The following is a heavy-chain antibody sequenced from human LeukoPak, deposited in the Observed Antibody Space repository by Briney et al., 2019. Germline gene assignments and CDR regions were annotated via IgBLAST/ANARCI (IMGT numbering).Heavy chain of an antibody. CDR2: INQGGSEK. Sequence: GGSLRLSCAASGFPFSSYYMSWVRQAPGKGLEWVANINQGGSEKYYVESVKDGFTISRDNAKNSLYLQMSSLRAEDTAVYYCARVNRYSGYDFDQWGQGTLVTVSS. CDR3: ARVNRYSGYDFDQ. CDR1: GFPFSSYY. J-gene: IGHJ5*02. D-gene: IGHD5-12*01. V-gene: IGHV3-7*01.